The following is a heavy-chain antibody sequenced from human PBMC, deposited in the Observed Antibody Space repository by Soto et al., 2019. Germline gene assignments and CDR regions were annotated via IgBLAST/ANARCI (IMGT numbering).Heavy chain of an antibody. CDR2: IFHTGTT. Sequence: SETLSLTCAVSGDSIIGIYHWAWIRQPPGRSLEWIASIFHTGTTYYTPSLKSRVTISVDTSKNQFSLRLSSVTAADSAVYFWARADYEILTGSYAMDVWGRGTTVTVSS. CDR1: GDSIIGIYH. D-gene: IGHD3-9*01. J-gene: IGHJ6*02. V-gene: IGHV4-38-2*01. CDR3: ARADYEILTGSYAMDV.